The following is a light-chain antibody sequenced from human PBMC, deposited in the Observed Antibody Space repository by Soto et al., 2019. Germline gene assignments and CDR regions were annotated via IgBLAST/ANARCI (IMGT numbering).Light chain of an antibody. CDR2: GAS. Sequence: EIVLTQSPGTLTLSPGERATLSCRASQSVSSSYLAWYQQKPGQATRLLIYGASSRATGIPDRFRGSGSGTDFTLTISSLGPEDFAVYYCQQYGSSRTFGQGTKVEIK. CDR3: QQYGSSRT. V-gene: IGKV3-20*01. CDR1: QSVSSSY. J-gene: IGKJ1*01.